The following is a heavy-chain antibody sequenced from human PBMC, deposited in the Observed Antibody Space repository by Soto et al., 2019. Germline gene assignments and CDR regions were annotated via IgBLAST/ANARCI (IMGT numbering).Heavy chain of an antibody. CDR1: GGSISSGGYY. Sequence: SETLSLTCTVSGGSISSGGYYWSWIRQHPGKGLEWIGYIYYSGSTYYNPSLKSRVTISVDTSKNQFSLKLSSVTAADTAVYYCARAPYDILTGYYNPYFDYWGQGTLVTVSS. D-gene: IGHD3-9*01. J-gene: IGHJ4*02. V-gene: IGHV4-31*03. CDR2: IYYSGST. CDR3: ARAPYDILTGYYNPYFDY.